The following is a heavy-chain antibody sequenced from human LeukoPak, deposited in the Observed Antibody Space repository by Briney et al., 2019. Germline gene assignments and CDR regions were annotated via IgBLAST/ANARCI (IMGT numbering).Heavy chain of an antibody. CDR3: AKRGIAAAASFDY. V-gene: IGHV3-21*01. D-gene: IGHD6-13*01. CDR2: ISSSETYI. CDR1: GFTFDDYA. J-gene: IGHJ4*02. Sequence: PGRSLRLSCAASGFTFDDYAMHWVRQAPGKGLEWVSAISSSETYIYYADSVKGRFTISRDNAKNSLYLQMNSLRAEDTAVYYCAKRGIAAAASFDYWGQGTLVTVSS.